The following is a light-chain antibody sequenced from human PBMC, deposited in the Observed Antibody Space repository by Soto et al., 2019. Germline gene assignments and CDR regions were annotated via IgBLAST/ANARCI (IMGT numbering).Light chain of an antibody. CDR2: GAS. Sequence: EIVMTQSPATLSVSPGERATLSCRASQSVSSNLAWYQQKPGQAPRLLIYGASTRATGIPARFSGSGSGTEFTLTISSLQPEDFATYFCQQSYEPPLTFGAGTKVEI. V-gene: IGKV3-15*01. J-gene: IGKJ4*01. CDR3: QQSYEPPLT. CDR1: QSVSSN.